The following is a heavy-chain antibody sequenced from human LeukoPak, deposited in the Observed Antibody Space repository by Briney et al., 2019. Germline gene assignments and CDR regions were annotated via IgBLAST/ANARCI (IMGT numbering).Heavy chain of an antibody. CDR3: ARDTLPRRDGYNY. CDR2: MYSGGST. CDR1: GLTASSNY. V-gene: IGHV3-53*01. Sequence: RSLTPSCAASGLTASSNYMRWVRQAPGEGLEWDSVMYSGGSTYNADSVKGRFTISRDNSKNTLYLQMNSLRAEDTAVYYCARDTLPRRDGYNYWGQGTVVSVSS. D-gene: IGHD5-24*01. J-gene: IGHJ4*02.